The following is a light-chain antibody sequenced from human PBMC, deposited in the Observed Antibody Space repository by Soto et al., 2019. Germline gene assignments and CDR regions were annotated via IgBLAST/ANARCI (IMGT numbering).Light chain of an antibody. V-gene: IGKV1-5*03. J-gene: IGKJ1*01. Sequence: DIQMTQSPSSLSGSVGERVPLTCRASQTISSWLAWYQQKPGKAPKLMIYKASTLKSGVPSRFSGSGSGTEFTLTISSLQPDDVATYFCQQYHNYPRTLGQGTKVDI. CDR3: QQYHNYPRT. CDR2: KAS. CDR1: QTISSW.